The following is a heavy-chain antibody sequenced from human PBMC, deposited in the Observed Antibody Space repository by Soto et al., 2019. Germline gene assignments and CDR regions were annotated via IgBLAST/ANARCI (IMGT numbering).Heavy chain of an antibody. J-gene: IGHJ3*02. CDR2: ISSGGSGI. V-gene: IGHV3-11*01. D-gene: IGHD2-2*01. Sequence: QVQLVESGGGLVKPGGSLRLSCAASGFTFSDHYMSWIRQAPGKGLEWVSYISSGGSGIYYADSVKGRFTISRDNGKHSLYLQMNSLRAEDTAVYYCARVKECSSSSCYARDAFDIWGRGTMVTVSS. CDR1: GFTFSDHY. CDR3: ARVKECSSSSCYARDAFDI.